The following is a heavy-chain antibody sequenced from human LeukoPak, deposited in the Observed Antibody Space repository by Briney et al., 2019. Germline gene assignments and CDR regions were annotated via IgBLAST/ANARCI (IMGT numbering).Heavy chain of an antibody. CDR1: GGSIRSGDYS. J-gene: IGHJ4*02. Sequence: PSETLSLTCTVSGGSIRSGDYSWNWIRQHPGKGLEWIGYIYYSGSTYYNPSLTSRVTMSVDTSKNQFSLKLSSVTAADTAIYYCARVKGGGNFYFDYWGQGTLVTVSS. CDR2: IYYSGST. V-gene: IGHV4-31*03. D-gene: IGHD2-21*02. CDR3: ARVKGGGNFYFDY.